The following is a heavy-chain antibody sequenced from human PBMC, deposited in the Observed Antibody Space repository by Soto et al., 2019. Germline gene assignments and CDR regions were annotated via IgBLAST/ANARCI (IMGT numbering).Heavy chain of an antibody. V-gene: IGHV4-34*01. CDR3: ARGRYYYGSGSSGGYYGMDV. D-gene: IGHD3-10*01. J-gene: IGHJ6*02. CDR1: GVSFSGYY. CDR2: INHSGST. Sequence: PSETLSLTCAFYGVSFSGYYWSWIRQPPGKGLEWIGEINHSGSTNYNPSLKSRVTISVDTSKNQFSLKLSSVTAADTAVYYCARGRYYYGSGSSGGYYGMDVWGQGTTVTVSS.